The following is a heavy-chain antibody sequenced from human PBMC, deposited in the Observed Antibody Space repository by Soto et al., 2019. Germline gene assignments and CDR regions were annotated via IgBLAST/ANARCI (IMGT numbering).Heavy chain of an antibody. J-gene: IGHJ5*02. CDR2: ITVNGIT. Sequence: QVQQLESGPGLVKPWDTLSLTCNASGAYVSDFSWSWIRQPAGQGLEWIGRITVNGITQYTPSFRRRGTMSMDTCRHPSCRNVQSAPAADPAIYYCARERGENRTNEAPGGKGTLFTVSS. V-gene: IGHV4-4*07. CDR3: ARERGENRTNEAP. CDR1: GAYVSDFS. D-gene: IGHD3-16*01.